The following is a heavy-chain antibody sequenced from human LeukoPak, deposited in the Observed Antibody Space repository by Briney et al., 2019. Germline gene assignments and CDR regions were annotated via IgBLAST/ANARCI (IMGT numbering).Heavy chain of an antibody. V-gene: IGHV3-23*01. CDR2: ISGSGGST. D-gene: IGHD2-2*02. CDR1: GFTVSSNY. CDR3: AKRIVVVPAAIGLIDY. Sequence: GGSLRLSCAASGFTVSSNYMSWVRQAPGKGLEWVSAISGSGGSTYYADSVKGRFTISRDNSKNTLYLQMNSLRAEDTAVYYCAKRIVVVPAAIGLIDYWGQGTLVTVSS. J-gene: IGHJ4*02.